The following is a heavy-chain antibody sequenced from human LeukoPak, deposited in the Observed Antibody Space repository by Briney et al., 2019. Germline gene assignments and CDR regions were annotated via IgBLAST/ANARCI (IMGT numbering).Heavy chain of an antibody. D-gene: IGHD3-10*01. V-gene: IGHV3-30*18. Sequence: GGSLRLSCAASGFTFSSYGMHWVRQAPGKGLEWVAVISYDGSNKYYADSVKGRFTISRDNSKNTLYLQMNSLRAEDTAVYYCAKEGGSVDYYFYYYMDVWGKGTTVTISS. J-gene: IGHJ6*03. CDR1: GFTFSSYG. CDR3: AKEGGSVDYYFYYYMDV. CDR2: ISYDGSNK.